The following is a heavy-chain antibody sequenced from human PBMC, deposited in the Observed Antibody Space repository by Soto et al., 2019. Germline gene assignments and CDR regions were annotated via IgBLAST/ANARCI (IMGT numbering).Heavy chain of an antibody. V-gene: IGHV3-64*01. D-gene: IGHD1-7*01. Sequence: EVQLAESGGGMVQPGGSLRLSWLASGFTFSTLDLHGARQAPGKGLEYVCSISSNGGTTYYGNSVKGRFTISRDNSKNTLYLQMGSLRAEDMAVYYCVRRVSGNYDYWGQGTLVTVSS. CDR1: GFTFSTLD. CDR3: VRRVSGNYDY. CDR2: ISSNGGTT. J-gene: IGHJ4*02.